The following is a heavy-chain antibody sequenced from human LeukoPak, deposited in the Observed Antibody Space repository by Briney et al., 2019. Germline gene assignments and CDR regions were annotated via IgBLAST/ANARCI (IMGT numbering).Heavy chain of an antibody. J-gene: IGHJ4*02. CDR1: GGSFSGYY. V-gene: IGHV4-34*01. D-gene: IGHD5-12*01. CDR3: ARGPGYSGYDLDY. CDR2: INHGGST. Sequence: TSETLSLTCAVYGGSFSGYYWSWIRQPPGKGLEWIGEINHGGSTNYNPSLKSRVTISVDTSKNQFSLKLSSVTAAGTAVYYCARGPGYSGYDLDYWGQGTLVTVSS.